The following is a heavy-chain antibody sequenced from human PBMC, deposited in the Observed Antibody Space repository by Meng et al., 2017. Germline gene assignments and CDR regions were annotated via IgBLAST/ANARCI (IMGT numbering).Heavy chain of an antibody. J-gene: IGHJ6*02. V-gene: IGHV2-26*01. CDR3: ARTTSTYCSSTSCYIPYYYYYYGMDV. CDR1: GFSLSNARLG. D-gene: IGHD2-2*02. Sequence: SGPTLVTPTETLTLTCTVSGFSLSNARLGVSWIRQHPGKALEWLAHIFSNDEKSYSTSLKSRLTISKDTSKSQVVLTMTNMDPVDTATYYCARTTSTYCSSTSCYIPYYYYYYGMDVWGQGTTVTVSS. CDR2: IFSNDEK.